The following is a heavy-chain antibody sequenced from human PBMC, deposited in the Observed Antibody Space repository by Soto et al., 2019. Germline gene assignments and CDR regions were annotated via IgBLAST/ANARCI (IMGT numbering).Heavy chain of an antibody. V-gene: IGHV4-4*02. CDR2: IYHSGST. J-gene: IGHJ4*02. CDR1: GGSISSSNW. CDR3: SRGLSTLSPFDY. D-gene: IGHD3-16*02. Sequence: QVQLQESGPGLVKPSGTLSLTCAVSGGSISSSNWWSWVRQPPGKGLEWIGEIYHSGSTNYNPSLKSRVTMSVDKSKNQFSLKLSSVTAADTAVYYCSRGLSTLSPFDYWSQGTLVTVSS.